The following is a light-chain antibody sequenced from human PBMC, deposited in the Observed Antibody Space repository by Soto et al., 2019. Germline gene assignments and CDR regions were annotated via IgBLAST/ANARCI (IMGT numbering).Light chain of an antibody. V-gene: IGLV2-23*02. CDR2: EVS. CDR1: SSDVGSYNL. Sequence: QSVLTQPASVSGSPGQSITISCTGTSSDVGSYNLVSWYQQHPGKAPKLMIYEVSERPSGVSNRFSGSKSGITASLTISGLQAEDEADYYCCSYAGNNPVVFGGGTKVTVL. CDR3: CSYAGNNPVV. J-gene: IGLJ2*01.